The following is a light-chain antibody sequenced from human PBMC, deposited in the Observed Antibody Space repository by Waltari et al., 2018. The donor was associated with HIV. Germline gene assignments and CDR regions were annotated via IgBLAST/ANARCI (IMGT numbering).Light chain of an antibody. CDR3: QQYYGSPPRT. CDR2: WAS. J-gene: IGKJ1*01. V-gene: IGKV4-1*01. Sequence: DIVMTQSPASLAVSLGERATINCKSSQSIFYSSNNKNYLAWYQQKPGQPPKLLINWASTRESGVPDRFSGSGSGTDFTLTISSLQAEDVALYYCQQYYGSPPRTFGQGTKVEIK. CDR1: QSIFYSSNNKNY.